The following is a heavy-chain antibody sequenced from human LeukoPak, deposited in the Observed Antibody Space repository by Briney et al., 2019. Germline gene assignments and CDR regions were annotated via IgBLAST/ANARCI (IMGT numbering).Heavy chain of an antibody. D-gene: IGHD5-18*01. CDR3: ARENGYRYDY. J-gene: IGHJ4*02. CDR2: IYYSGST. Sequence: SETLSLTCTISGGSVSDYYWSWIRQPPGKGLEWIGYIYYSGSTKYNPSLKSRVTISVDTSKNQFSLKLSSVTAADTALYYCARENGYRYDYWGQGTLVTVSS. V-gene: IGHV4-59*02. CDR1: GGSVSDYY.